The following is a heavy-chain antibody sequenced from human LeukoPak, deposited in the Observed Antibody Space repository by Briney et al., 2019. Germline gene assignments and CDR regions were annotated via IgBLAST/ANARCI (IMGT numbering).Heavy chain of an antibody. J-gene: IGHJ5*02. CDR3: ARAYGDYNWFDP. Sequence: ASVKVSCKASGYTFTSYYMHWVEQAPGQGLEWMGIINPSGGSTSYAQKFQGRVTMTRDTSTSTVYMELSSLRSEDTAVYYCARAYGDYNWFDPWGQGTLVTVSS. CDR2: INPSGGST. D-gene: IGHD4-17*01. CDR1: GYTFTSYY. V-gene: IGHV1-46*01.